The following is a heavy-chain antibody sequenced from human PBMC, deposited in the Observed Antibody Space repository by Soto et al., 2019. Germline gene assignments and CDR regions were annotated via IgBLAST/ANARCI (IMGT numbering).Heavy chain of an antibody. CDR3: ARAASGYYYGNFQH. D-gene: IGHD3-22*01. V-gene: IGHV3-30-3*01. CDR1: GFTFSSYA. CDR2: ISYDGSNK. Sequence: QVQLVESGGGVVQPGRSLRLSCAASGFTFSSYAMHWVRQAPGKGLEWVAVISYDGSNKYYADSVKGRFTISRDNSKNTLYLQMNSLRAEDTAVYYCARAASGYYYGNFQHWGQGTLVTVSS. J-gene: IGHJ1*01.